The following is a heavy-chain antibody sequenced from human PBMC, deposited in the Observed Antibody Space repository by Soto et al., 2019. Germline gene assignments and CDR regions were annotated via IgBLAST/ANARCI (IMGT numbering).Heavy chain of an antibody. CDR2: IWYDGNPK. D-gene: IGHD3-22*01. Sequence: LRLSCTASGFTFSNHGMHWVRQTPGKGLEWVAVIWYDGNPKYYADSVKGRFTISRDNSKNTLDLEMNALRAEDTAVYHCARDFHYDSSGCLDLWGQGTLVTVSS. CDR1: GFTFSNHG. V-gene: IGHV3-33*01. CDR3: ARDFHYDSSGCLDL. J-gene: IGHJ3*01.